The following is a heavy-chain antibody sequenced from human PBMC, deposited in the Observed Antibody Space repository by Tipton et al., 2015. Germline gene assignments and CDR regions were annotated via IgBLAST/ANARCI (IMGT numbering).Heavy chain of an antibody. J-gene: IGHJ4*02. CDR2: ISHSGST. V-gene: IGHV4-38-2*01. Sequence: TLSLTCDVSGYSISSDYYWGWIRQPPGKGLEWIGTISHSGSTYYNPSLKSRVTISADTSKNQFSLKLSSATAADTAVYYCACQDYDILTRDYQTVDYWGQGTLVTVSS. D-gene: IGHD3-9*01. CDR3: ACQDYDILTRDYQTVDY. CDR1: GYSISSDYY.